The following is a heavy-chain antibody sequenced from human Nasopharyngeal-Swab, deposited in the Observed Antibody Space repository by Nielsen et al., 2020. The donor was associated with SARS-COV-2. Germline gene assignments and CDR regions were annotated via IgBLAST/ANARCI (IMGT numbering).Heavy chain of an antibody. D-gene: IGHD6-13*01. Sequence: SETLSLTCTVSGGSISSGGYYWSWIRQHPGKGLEWIGYIYYSGSTYYNPSLKSRVTISVDTSKNQFSLKLSSVTAADTAVYCCARDRTAAPGIWFDPWGQGTLVTVSS. CDR1: GGSISSGGYY. J-gene: IGHJ5*02. CDR2: IYYSGST. CDR3: ARDRTAAPGIWFDP. V-gene: IGHV4-31*03.